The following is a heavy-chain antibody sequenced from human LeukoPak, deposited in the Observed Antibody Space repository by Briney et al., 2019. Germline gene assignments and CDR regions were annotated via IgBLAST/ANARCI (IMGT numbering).Heavy chain of an antibody. J-gene: IGHJ5*02. CDR1: GGSISSYY. CDR2: ISGSGGST. Sequence: PSETLSLTCTVSGGSISSYYWSWVRQAPGKGLEWVSAISGSGGSTYYADSVKGRFTISRDNSKNTLYLQMNSLRAEDTAVYYCAYNYYDSVRWFDPWGQGTLVTVSS. CDR3: AYNYYDSVRWFDP. V-gene: IGHV3-23*01. D-gene: IGHD3-22*01.